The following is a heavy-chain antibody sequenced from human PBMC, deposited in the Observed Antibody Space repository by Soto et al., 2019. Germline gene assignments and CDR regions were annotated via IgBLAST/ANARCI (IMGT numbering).Heavy chain of an antibody. D-gene: IGHD3-22*01. V-gene: IGHV5-10-1*01. CDR1: GYSFTSYW. CDR3: ARHNPDYYYDSSGYYYVSPNDYYYYGMDV. J-gene: IGHJ6*02. Sequence: GESLKISCKGSGYSFTSYWISWVRQMPGKGLEWMGRIDPSDSSTNYSPSFQGHVTISADKSISTAYLQWSSLKASDTAMYYCARHNPDYYYDSSGYYYVSPNDYYYYGMDVWGQGTTVTVSS. CDR2: IDPSDSST.